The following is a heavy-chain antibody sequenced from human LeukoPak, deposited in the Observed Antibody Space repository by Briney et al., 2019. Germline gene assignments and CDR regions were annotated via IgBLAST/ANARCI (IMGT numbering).Heavy chain of an antibody. CDR1: GGSISSYY. CDR2: ISDIGSI. D-gene: IGHD2/OR15-2a*01. J-gene: IGHJ4*02. CDR3: AGHHPRNTVDF. Sequence: SETLSLTCTVSGGSISSYYWSWSRQPPGKGLEWIAYISDIGSINYNPSLKSRVTISLDTSKNQFSLKLSSVTAADTAVYYCAGHHPRNTVDFWGQGTLVTVSS. V-gene: IGHV4-59*08.